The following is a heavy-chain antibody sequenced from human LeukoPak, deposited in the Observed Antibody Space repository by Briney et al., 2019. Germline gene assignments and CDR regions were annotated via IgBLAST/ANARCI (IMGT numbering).Heavy chain of an antibody. CDR1: GFTFSSYG. D-gene: IGHD3-10*01. CDR2: IWYDGSNK. Sequence: GGSLRLSCAASGFTFSSYGMHWVCQAPGKGLEGVAVIWYDGSNKYYADSVKGRFTISRHNSKNTLYLQMNGLRAEDTAVYYCARERPPLLWFGELKAHYGMDVWGQGTTVTVSS. V-gene: IGHV3-33*01. CDR3: ARERPPLLWFGELKAHYGMDV. J-gene: IGHJ6*02.